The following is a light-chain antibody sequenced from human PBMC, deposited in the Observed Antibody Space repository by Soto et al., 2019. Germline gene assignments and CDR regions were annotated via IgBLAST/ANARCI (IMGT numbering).Light chain of an antibody. CDR2: DNN. J-gene: IGLJ3*02. V-gene: IGLV1-51*01. CDR1: SSNIGKNY. CDR3: GTWDSSLSAPNWV. Sequence: QSVLTQPPSVSAAPGQKVTISFSGSSSNIGKNYVSWYQQLPGTAPKVLIYDNNKRPSGIPDRFSGSKSGTSATLGITGLQTGDEADYYCGTWDSSLSAPNWVFGGGTKLTVL.